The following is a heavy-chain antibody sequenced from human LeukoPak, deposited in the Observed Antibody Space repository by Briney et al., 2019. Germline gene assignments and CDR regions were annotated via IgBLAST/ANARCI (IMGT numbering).Heavy chain of an antibody. J-gene: IGHJ4*02. CDR1: GFSFSTYW. CDR3: ARHLNYYLDY. Sequence: GGSLRLSCAASGFSFSTYWMHWVRQAPGKGLVWVSRISSDGSITSYADSVKGRFTISRDIAKNTLYLQMNSLRAEDTAVYYCARHLNYYLDYWGQGTLVTVSS. D-gene: IGHD3-10*01. CDR2: ISSDGSIT. V-gene: IGHV3-74*01.